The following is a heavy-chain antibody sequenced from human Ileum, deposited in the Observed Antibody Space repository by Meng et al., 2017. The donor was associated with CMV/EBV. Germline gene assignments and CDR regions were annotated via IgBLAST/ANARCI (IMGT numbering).Heavy chain of an antibody. CDR3: AKDIQGFHYYYYGMDV. D-gene: IGHD2-21*01. J-gene: IGHJ6*02. CDR2: ISWNSGSI. V-gene: IGHV3-9*01. CDR1: GFTFDDYA. Sequence: SLRLSCAASGFTFDDYAMHWVRQAPGKGLEWVSGISWNSGSIGYVDSVKGRFTISRDNAKNFLYLQMNSLRAEDTALYYCAKDIQGFHYYYYGMDVWGQGTTVTVSS.